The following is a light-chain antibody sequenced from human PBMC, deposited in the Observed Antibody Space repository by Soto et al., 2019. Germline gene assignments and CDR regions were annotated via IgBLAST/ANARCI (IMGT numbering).Light chain of an antibody. Sequence: EIVLTQSPGTLSLSPGERATLSCRASQTVGSSFLSWFQHKPGQAPRLLIYGASTRATGIPDRFSGSGSGTDFALTISRLEPEDFGVYCCQQYGDSPLTSGPGTKVDI. J-gene: IGKJ3*01. CDR3: QQYGDSPLT. CDR2: GAS. CDR1: QTVGSSF. V-gene: IGKV3-20*01.